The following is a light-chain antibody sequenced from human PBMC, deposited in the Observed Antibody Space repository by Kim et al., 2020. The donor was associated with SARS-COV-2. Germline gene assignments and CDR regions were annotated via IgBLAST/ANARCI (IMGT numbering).Light chain of an antibody. CDR1: SLRTYY. CDR3: NSRDSNDYVV. V-gene: IGLV3-19*01. Sequence: VALGQTVRITCQGDSLRTYYATWYQQKPGQAPKVVIYGKDNRPSGVPDRFSGSSSGNTAYLTITGTQAGDEADYYCNSRDSNDYVVFGGGTKITVL. CDR2: GKD. J-gene: IGLJ2*01.